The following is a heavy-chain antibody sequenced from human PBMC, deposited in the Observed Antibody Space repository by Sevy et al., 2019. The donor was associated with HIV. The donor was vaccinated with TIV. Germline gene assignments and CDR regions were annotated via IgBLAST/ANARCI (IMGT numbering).Heavy chain of an antibody. CDR2: ISSSSNYI. CDR3: ASLYYYDSSGYSAIDY. D-gene: IGHD3-22*01. J-gene: IGHJ4*02. CDR1: GFTFSNYS. Sequence: GGSLRLSCAASGFTFSNYSMNWVRQAPGKGLEWVSSISSSSNYISYADSMKGRFTISRDNAKNSLYLQMNSLRAEDTAVYYCASLYYYDSSGYSAIDYWGQGTLVTVSS. V-gene: IGHV3-21*01.